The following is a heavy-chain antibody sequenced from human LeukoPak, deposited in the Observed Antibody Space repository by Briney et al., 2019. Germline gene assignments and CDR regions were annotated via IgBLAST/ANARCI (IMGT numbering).Heavy chain of an antibody. J-gene: IGHJ4*02. V-gene: IGHV4-39*07. CDR3: ASLDYYDSSGRFDY. D-gene: IGHD3-22*01. CDR2: IYHSGST. Sequence: SETLSLTCTVSGGSISSSSFYWGWIRQPPGKGLEWIGSIYHSGSTYYNPSLKSRVTISVDTSKNQFSLKLSSVTAADTAVYYCASLDYYDSSGRFDYWGQGTLVTVSS. CDR1: GGSISSSSFY.